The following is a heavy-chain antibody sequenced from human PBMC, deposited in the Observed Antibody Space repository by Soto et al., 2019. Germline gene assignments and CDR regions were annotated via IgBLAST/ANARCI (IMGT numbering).Heavy chain of an antibody. J-gene: IGHJ6*02. Sequence: ASVKVSCKASGYTFTGYYMHWVRQAPGQGLEWMGIINPSGGSTSYAQKFQGRVTMTRDTSTSTVYMELSSLRSEDTAVYYCARELGSGYAMIRYYYGMDVWGQGTTVTV. CDR1: GYTFTGYY. V-gene: IGHV1-46*01. CDR3: ARELGSGYAMIRYYYGMDV. CDR2: INPSGGST. D-gene: IGHD5-12*01.